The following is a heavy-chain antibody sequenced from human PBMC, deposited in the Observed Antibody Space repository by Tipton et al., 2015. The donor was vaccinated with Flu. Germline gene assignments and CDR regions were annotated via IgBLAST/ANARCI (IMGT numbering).Heavy chain of an antibody. Sequence: TLSLTCTVSGGSISSYYWSWIRQPAGKGLEWIGRIYTSGSTNYNPSLRSRVTMSVDTSKNQFSLKLSSVTAADTAVYYCARDILLLSWFDPWGQGTLVTVSS. D-gene: IGHD3-10*01. J-gene: IGHJ5*02. V-gene: IGHV4-4*07. CDR3: ARDILLLSWFDP. CDR1: GGSISSYY. CDR2: IYTSGST.